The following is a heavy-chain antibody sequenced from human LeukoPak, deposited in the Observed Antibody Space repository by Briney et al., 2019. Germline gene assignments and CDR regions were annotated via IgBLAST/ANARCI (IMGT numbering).Heavy chain of an antibody. Sequence: GGSLRLSCAASGFTFDDYAMHWVRQAPGKGLEWVSGISWNSGSTYYADSVKGRFTISRDNSKNTLYLQMNSLRAEDTAVYYCAKVPSLYSYGLYFDYWGQGTLVTVSS. D-gene: IGHD5-18*01. V-gene: IGHV3-23*01. CDR1: GFTFDDYA. J-gene: IGHJ4*02. CDR3: AKVPSLYSYGLYFDY. CDR2: ISWNSGST.